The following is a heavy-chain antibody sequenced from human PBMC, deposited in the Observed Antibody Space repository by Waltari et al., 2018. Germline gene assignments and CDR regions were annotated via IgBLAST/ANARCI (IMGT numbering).Heavy chain of an antibody. D-gene: IGHD6-19*01. CDR1: GFTFSSYA. V-gene: IGHV3-30*04. J-gene: IGHJ4*02. CDR3: ARDLMAVGAITREGVDD. CDR2: ISYDGRNK. Sequence: QVQLVQSGGGVVQPGKSLRLSCAASGFTFSSYAMHWVRQAPGKGLEWVAVISYDGRNKYYADSVKGRFTISRDNSKSTLFLQMSSLRADDTAVYYCARDLMAVGAITREGVDDWGQGSLVTVSS.